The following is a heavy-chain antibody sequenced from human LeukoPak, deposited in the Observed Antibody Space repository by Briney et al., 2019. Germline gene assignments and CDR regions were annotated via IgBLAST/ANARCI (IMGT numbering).Heavy chain of an antibody. J-gene: IGHJ4*02. CDR3: ARDPPLDFDY. V-gene: IGHV3-21*01. CDR2: ISSSGSYI. Sequence: PGGSLRLSCAASGFTFSSYSMNWVRQAPGKGLEWVSSISSSGSYIYYADSVKGRFTISRDNAKNSLYLQMNSLRDEDTAVYYCARDPPLDFDYWGQGTLVTVSS. CDR1: GFTFSSYS.